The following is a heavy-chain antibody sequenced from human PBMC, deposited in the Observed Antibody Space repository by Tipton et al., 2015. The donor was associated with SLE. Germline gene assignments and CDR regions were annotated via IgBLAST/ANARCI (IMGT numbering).Heavy chain of an antibody. V-gene: IGHV4-39*07. D-gene: IGHD7-27*01. J-gene: IGHJ6*03. CDR3: ARVPLTGACNYYYDHMDV. CDR1: GGSFSSDTYL. Sequence: TLSLTCTVSGGSFSSDTYLWGWIRQPPGKGLEWIGDIYYSGSTFSNPSLKSRLTVSVDTSKNQFSLKLSSATASDTAVYYCARVPLTGACNYYYDHMDVWGRGTTVTVSS. CDR2: IYYSGST.